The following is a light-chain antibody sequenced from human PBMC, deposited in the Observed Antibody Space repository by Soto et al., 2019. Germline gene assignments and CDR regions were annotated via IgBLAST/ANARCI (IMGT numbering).Light chain of an antibody. CDR3: QQHNRYPAT. J-gene: IGKJ2*01. CDR1: QSVSNW. V-gene: IGKV1-5*03. CDR2: KAS. Sequence: DIQMTQSPSTLSASVGDRVTITCRASQSVSNWLAWYQQKPGKAPKLLIYKASSLESGVPSRFSGSGSGTEFTLTISSLQPDDFATYYCQQHNRYPATFGQGNKLEIK.